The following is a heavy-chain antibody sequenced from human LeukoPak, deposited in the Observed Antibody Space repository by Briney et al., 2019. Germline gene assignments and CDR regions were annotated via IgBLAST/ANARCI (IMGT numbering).Heavy chain of an antibody. V-gene: IGHV3-64*01. CDR3: ARGGYSSGWYGPYYYYYMDV. J-gene: IGHJ6*03. CDR1: GFTFSSYE. CDR2: ISSNGGST. Sequence: GGSLRLSCAASGFTFSSYEMNWVRQAPGKGLEYVSAISSNGGSTYYANSVKGRFTISRDNSKNTLYLQMGSLRAEDMAVYYCARGGYSSGWYGPYYYYYMDVWGKGTTVTISS. D-gene: IGHD6-19*01.